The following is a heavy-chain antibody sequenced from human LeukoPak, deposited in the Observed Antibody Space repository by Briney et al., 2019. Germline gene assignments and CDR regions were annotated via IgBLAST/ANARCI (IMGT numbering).Heavy chain of an antibody. J-gene: IGHJ5*02. Sequence: GASVKVSCKASGYTFTSYYMHWVRQAPGQGLEWMGIINPSGGSTSYAQKFQGRVTMTRDTSTTSLYMELSSLRSEDTAVYYCVPAYYASSGYPRFDPWGPGTLVTVSS. D-gene: IGHD3-22*01. V-gene: IGHV1-46*01. CDR3: VPAYYASSGYPRFDP. CDR2: INPSGGST. CDR1: GYTFTSYY.